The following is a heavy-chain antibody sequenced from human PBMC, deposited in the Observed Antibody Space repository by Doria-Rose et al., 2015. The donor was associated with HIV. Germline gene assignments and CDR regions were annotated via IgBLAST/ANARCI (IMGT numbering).Heavy chain of an antibody. V-gene: IGHV2-26*01. CDR2: IFSDDER. CDR1: GVSLSSPGMG. Sequence: QESGPVLVKPTETLTLTCTVSGVSLSSPGMGVSWIRQPPGKALEWLANIFSDDERYYKTSLKSRLTISRGTYKSKVLLTMPDMDPVDTATYYCARIKSSRWYHKYYFDFWGQGTLVIVSA. J-gene: IGHJ4*02. CDR3: ARIKSSRWYHKYYFDF. D-gene: IGHD6-13*01.